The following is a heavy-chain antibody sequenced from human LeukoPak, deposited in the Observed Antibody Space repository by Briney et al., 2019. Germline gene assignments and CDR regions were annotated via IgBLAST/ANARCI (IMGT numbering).Heavy chain of an antibody. V-gene: IGHV4-4*07. Sequence: SETLSLTCTVSGGSISSYYWSWIRQPAGKGLEWIGRIYTSGSTNYNPSLKSRVTMSVDTSKNQFSLKLSSVTAADTAVYYCARNSYYYDSSGPAEAFDIWGQGTVVTVSS. J-gene: IGHJ3*02. CDR2: IYTSGST. CDR1: GGSISSYY. D-gene: IGHD3-22*01. CDR3: ARNSYYYDSSGPAEAFDI.